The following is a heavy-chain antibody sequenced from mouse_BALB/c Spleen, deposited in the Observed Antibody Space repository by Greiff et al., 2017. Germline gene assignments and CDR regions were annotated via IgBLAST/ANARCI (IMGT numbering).Heavy chain of an antibody. CDR2: ISYSGST. CDR1: GYSITSDYA. J-gene: IGHJ2*01. CDR3: AADGSRYFDY. D-gene: IGHD1-1*01. Sequence: EVMLVESGPGLVKPSQSLSLTCTVTGYSITSDYAWNWIRQFPGNKLEWMGYISYSGSTSYNPSLKSRISITRDTSKNQFFLQLNSVTTEDTATYYCAADGSRYFDYWGQGTTLTVSS. V-gene: IGHV3-2*02.